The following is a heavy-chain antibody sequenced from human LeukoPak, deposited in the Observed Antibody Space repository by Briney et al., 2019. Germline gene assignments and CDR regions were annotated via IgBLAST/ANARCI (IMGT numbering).Heavy chain of an antibody. CDR1: GXTFDDYA. V-gene: IGHV3-43*02. J-gene: IGHJ4*02. D-gene: IGHD5-18*01. Sequence: GSLRLSFAASGXTFDDYAIHWVRQAPGKGLEWVSVVTGDGGDTYYADSVKGRFTISRDNGKNSLSLQMNSLRTEDTALYYCAKDHGYSYGPDYWGRGTLVTVSS. CDR2: VTGDGGDT. CDR3: AKDHGYSYGPDY.